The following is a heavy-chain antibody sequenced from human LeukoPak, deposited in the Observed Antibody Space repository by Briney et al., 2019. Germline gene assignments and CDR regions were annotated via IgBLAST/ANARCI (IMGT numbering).Heavy chain of an antibody. Sequence: PGGSLRLSCAASGFTFSSYAMHWVRQAPGKGLEWVTVISYDASNKYYSDSVKGRFTISRDNSKNTLYLQMNSPRAEDTAVYYCGKDLGGSGDFWSGYYDYYYSGMDVWGQGTTVTVSS. CDR1: GFTFSSYA. V-gene: IGHV3-30*18. D-gene: IGHD3-3*01. CDR3: GKDLGGSGDFWSGYYDYYYSGMDV. CDR2: ISYDASNK. J-gene: IGHJ6*02.